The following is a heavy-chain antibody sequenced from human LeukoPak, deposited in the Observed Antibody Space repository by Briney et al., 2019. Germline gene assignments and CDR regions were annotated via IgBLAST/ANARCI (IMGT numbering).Heavy chain of an antibody. CDR2: VNHSGST. CDR3: ARCQGRSTSCYRGTDY. Sequence: SETLSLTCAVYGGSFSGYYWSWIRQPPGKGLEWIGDVNHSGSTNYNPSLKSRVTISVDTSKNQFSLKLSSVTAADTAVYYCARCQGRSTSCYRGTDYWGQGTLVTVSS. CDR1: GGSFSGYY. V-gene: IGHV4-34*01. J-gene: IGHJ4*02. D-gene: IGHD2-2*02.